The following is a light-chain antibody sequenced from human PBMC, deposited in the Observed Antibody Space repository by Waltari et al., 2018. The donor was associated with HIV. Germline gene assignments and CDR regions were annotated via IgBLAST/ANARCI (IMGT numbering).Light chain of an antibody. Sequence: QSVLTQPPSASGTPGQRVTLSCSGSSSNLGSNNVYWYQQLPRTPPRLLIQRNDQRPSGVSDRFSGSKSVTSASLAISGLRYDDEAEYFCATWDDSLSAWLFGGGTKVTVL. CDR2: RND. V-gene: IGLV1-47*01. J-gene: IGLJ3*02. CDR3: ATWDDSLSAWL. CDR1: SSNLGSNN.